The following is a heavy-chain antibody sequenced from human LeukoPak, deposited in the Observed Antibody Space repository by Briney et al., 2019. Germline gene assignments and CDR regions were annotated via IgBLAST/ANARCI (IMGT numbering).Heavy chain of an antibody. Sequence: ASVKVSCKVSGYTLTELSMHWVRQAPGKGLEWMGGFDPEDGETIYAQKFQGRVTMTEDTSTDTAYMELSSLRSEDTAVYYCATETPVAGNLIFDYWGREPWSPSPQ. D-gene: IGHD6-19*01. CDR3: ATETPVAGNLIFDY. J-gene: IGHJ4*02. V-gene: IGHV1-24*01. CDR2: FDPEDGET. CDR1: GYTLTELS.